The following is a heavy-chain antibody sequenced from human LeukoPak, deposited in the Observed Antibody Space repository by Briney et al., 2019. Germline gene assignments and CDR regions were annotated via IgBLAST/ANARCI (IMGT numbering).Heavy chain of an antibody. D-gene: IGHD2-15*01. CDR2: IFSGGST. CDR3: ARDSRRILPSD. V-gene: IGHV3-53*01. Sequence: GGSLRLSCVASGFTVSSNYMSWVRQAPGKGLEWVSAIFSGGSTFYADSVTGRFTISRDNSKNTVYLEMNSLRAEDTAVYYCARDSRRILPSDWGQGTLVTVSS. CDR1: GFTVSSNY. J-gene: IGHJ4*02.